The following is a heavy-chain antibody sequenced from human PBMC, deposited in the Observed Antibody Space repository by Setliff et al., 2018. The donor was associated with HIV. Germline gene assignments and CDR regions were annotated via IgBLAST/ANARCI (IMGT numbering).Heavy chain of an antibody. CDR1: GYTFTTYG. J-gene: IGHJ6*02. Sequence: RASVKVSCKASGYTFTTYGISWVRQAPGHGLEWMGWISPNFGHTKYAQKFLDRVTMTIDTATSRAYMELRSPRSDDTAVYFCARLGSGWSDSYYYAMDIWGQGTTVTVSS. V-gene: IGHV1-18*04. D-gene: IGHD6-19*01. CDR3: ARLGSGWSDSYYYAMDI. CDR2: ISPNFGHT.